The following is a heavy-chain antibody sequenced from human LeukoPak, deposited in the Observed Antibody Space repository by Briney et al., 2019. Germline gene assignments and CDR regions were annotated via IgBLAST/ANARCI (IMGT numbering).Heavy chain of an antibody. D-gene: IGHD6-13*01. CDR2: IYHSGST. Sequence: SETLSLTCTVSGYSISSGYYWGWIRQPPGKGLEWIGSIYHSGSTYYNPSLKSRVTISVDTSKNQFSLKLSSVTAADTAVYYCARVLKGSWYAGDWGQGTLVTVSS. J-gene: IGHJ4*02. CDR3: ARVLKGSWYAGD. CDR1: GYSISSGYY. V-gene: IGHV4-38-2*02.